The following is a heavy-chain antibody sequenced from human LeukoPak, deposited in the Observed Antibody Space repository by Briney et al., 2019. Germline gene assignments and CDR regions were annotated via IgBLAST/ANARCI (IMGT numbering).Heavy chain of an antibody. D-gene: IGHD2-8*02. V-gene: IGHV4-30-4*01. CDR2: IFSSAST. CDR1: GGSISSGDYY. J-gene: IGHJ4*02. Sequence: PSETLSLTCTVSGGSISSGDYYWSWIRQPPGKGLEWIGSIFSSASTIYNPSLKSRVIISVDTSKNQFSLKLTSVTAADTAVYYCARDFTGGSFDYWGQGTLVTVSS. CDR3: ARDFTGGSFDY.